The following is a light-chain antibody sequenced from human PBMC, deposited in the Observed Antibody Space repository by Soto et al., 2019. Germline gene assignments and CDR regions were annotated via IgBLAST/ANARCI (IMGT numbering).Light chain of an antibody. CDR3: LQYGSSPPWT. V-gene: IGKV3-20*01. Sequence: EIVLTQSPGTLSLSPGERATLSCRASQSVSNSYLAWYQQKPGQAPRLLIYGASSRATGIPDRFSGSGSGTDFTLTISRLEPEDFAVYYCLQYGSSPPWTFGQGTKVEIK. J-gene: IGKJ1*01. CDR2: GAS. CDR1: QSVSNSY.